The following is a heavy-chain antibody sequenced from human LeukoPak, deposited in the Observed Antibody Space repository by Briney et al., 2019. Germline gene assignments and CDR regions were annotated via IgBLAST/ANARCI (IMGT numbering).Heavy chain of an antibody. V-gene: IGHV1-69*13. CDR2: IIPIFGTA. CDR1: GYSFTDHY. D-gene: IGHD2-15*01. J-gene: IGHJ5*02. Sequence: SVKVSCKASGYSFTDHYLHWLRQAPGQGLEWMGGIIPIFGTANYAQKFQGRVTITADESTSTAYMELSSLRSEDTAVYYCARACDLGYCSGGRGVDWFDPWGQGTLVTVSS. CDR3: ARACDLGYCSGGRGVDWFDP.